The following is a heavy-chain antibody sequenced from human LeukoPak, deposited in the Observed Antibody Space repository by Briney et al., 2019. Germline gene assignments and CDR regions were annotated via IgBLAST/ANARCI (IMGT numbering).Heavy chain of an antibody. CDR2: ISSSGSTI. CDR3: AREFDVDMGGVDY. J-gene: IGHJ4*02. CDR1: GFTFSDYY. Sequence: GGSLRLSCAASGFTFSDYYMSWIRQAPGKGLEWVSYISSSGSTIYYADSVKGRLTIYRDKAKNSLYLQMNSLRAEETDVYYCAREFDVDMGGVDYWGQGNLVTVSS. V-gene: IGHV3-11*04. D-gene: IGHD5-12*01.